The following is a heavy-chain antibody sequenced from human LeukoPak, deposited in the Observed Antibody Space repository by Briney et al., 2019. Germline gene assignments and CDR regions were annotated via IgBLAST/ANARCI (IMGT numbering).Heavy chain of an antibody. V-gene: IGHV1-18*01. CDR1: GYTFTSYG. J-gene: IGHJ4*02. D-gene: IGHD3-22*01. CDR3: ARDQSDSRGYYYVYY. CDR2: ISAYNGNT. Sequence: GASVKVSCKASGYTFTSYGISWVRQAPGQGLEWMGWISAYNGNTNYAQKLQGRVTMTTDTSTSTAYMELRSLRSDDTAVYYCARDQSDSRGYYYVYYWGQGTLVTVSS.